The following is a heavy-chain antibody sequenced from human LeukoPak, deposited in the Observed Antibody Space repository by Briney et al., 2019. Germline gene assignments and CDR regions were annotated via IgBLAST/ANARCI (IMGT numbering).Heavy chain of an antibody. CDR3: ARAPLGAQPKGSAGSFDY. D-gene: IGHD1-26*01. Sequence: SETLSLTCAVYGGSFSGYYWSWIRQPPGKGLEWSGEINHSGSTNYNPSLKSRVTISVDTSKTQFSLKLSSVTAADPAVYSCARAPLGAQPKGSAGSFDYWGQGTLVTVSS. J-gene: IGHJ4*02. CDR1: GGSFSGYY. CDR2: INHSGST. V-gene: IGHV4-34*01.